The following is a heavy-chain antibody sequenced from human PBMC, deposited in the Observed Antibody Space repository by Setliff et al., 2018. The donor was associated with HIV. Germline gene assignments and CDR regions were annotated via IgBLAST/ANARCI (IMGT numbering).Heavy chain of an antibody. CDR1: GYMFGPYG. CDR3: ASERSRGNYYYSLDV. J-gene: IGHJ6*03. CDR2: MNPNSGNT. V-gene: IGHV1-8*03. Sequence: GASVKVSCKASGYMFGPYGFSWVRQVPGQRLEWMGWMNPNSGNTGYAQKFQGRVTITADTSTDTAYMELSRLRSEDTAIYYCASERSRGNYYYSLDVWGKGTTVTVSS.